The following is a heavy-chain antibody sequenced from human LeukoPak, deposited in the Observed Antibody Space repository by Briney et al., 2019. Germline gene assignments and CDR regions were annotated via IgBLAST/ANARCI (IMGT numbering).Heavy chain of an antibody. CDR1: XFSFGSYA. D-gene: IGHD4-23*01. J-gene: IGHJ4*02. V-gene: IGHV3-30*02. Sequence: GGSLRLSCAASXFSFGSYAMHWVRQAPGKGLDWVAFIRYDGADTYYADSVKGRFTVSRDNSKNTLYLQMNSLTAEDTALYYCAKEGGGRTFDYWGQGTLVTVSS. CDR3: AKEGGGRTFDY. CDR2: IRYDGADT.